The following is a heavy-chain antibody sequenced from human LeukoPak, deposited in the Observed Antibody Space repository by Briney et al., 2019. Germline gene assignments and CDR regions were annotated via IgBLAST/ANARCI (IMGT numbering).Heavy chain of an antibody. Sequence: GASVKVSYNASEYTFTAYYRHWVRQAPGQGLEWMGWINPNSGATDYAQNFQGRVTLTRDTSISTAYMELSRLRSDDTAVYYCASGYRMGDWGQGTLVTVSS. CDR1: EYTFTAYY. J-gene: IGHJ4*02. D-gene: IGHD5-18*01. CDR2: INPNSGAT. V-gene: IGHV1-2*02. CDR3: ASGYRMGD.